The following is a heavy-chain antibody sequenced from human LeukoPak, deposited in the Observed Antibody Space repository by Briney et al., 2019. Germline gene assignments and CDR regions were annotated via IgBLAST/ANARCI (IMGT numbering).Heavy chain of an antibody. D-gene: IGHD2-8*02. Sequence: PGGSLRLSCAASGFSFWTYDMHWVRQGTGKGLEWVSGIVVRGDTHYPGSVKGRFTISRENAENSLYLQMNSLRVGDTAVYYCARAARFLESTGAHAFDLWGQGTMVTVSS. J-gene: IGHJ3*01. CDR3: ARAARFLESTGAHAFDL. CDR2: IVVRGDT. V-gene: IGHV3-13*01. CDR1: GFSFWTYD.